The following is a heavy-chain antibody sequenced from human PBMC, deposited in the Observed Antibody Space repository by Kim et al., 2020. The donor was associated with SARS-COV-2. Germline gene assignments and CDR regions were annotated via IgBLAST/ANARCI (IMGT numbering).Heavy chain of an antibody. CDR3: AKSSHYYDSSGDY. CDR1: GFTFGDYA. Sequence: GGSLRLSCAASGFTFGDYAMHWVRQAPGKGLEWVSGISWNSGSICYADSVKGRFTISRDNAKNSLYLQMNSLRAEDTALYYCAKSSHYYDSSGDYWGQGTMVTVSS. D-gene: IGHD3-22*01. CDR2: ISWNSGSI. V-gene: IGHV3-9*01. J-gene: IGHJ4*02.